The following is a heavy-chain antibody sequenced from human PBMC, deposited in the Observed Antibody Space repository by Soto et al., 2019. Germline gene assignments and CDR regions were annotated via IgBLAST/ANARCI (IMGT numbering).Heavy chain of an antibody. Sequence: EVQLVESGGGLVQPGGSLRLSCAASGFTFSTYTMNWVRQAPGKGLEWVSYISGSGSTIYYADSVKGRFTTSRDNAKXSLYLQMNSLRDEDTALYSCAREGPVPPYSFFDYWGQGTLVTVSA. V-gene: IGHV3-48*02. CDR2: ISGSGSTI. CDR3: AREGPVPPYSFFDY. D-gene: IGHD2-21*01. J-gene: IGHJ4*02. CDR1: GFTFSTYT.